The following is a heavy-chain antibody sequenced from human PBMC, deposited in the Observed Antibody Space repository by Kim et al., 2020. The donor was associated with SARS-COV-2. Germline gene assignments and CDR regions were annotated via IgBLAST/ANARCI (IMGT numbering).Heavy chain of an antibody. J-gene: IGHJ6*02. Sequence: GGSLRLSCAASGFTFSDYYMSWIRQAPGKGLEWVSYISSSSSYTNYADSVKGRFTISRDNAKNSLYLQMNSLRAEDTAVYYCARVGDDYVCGSYRDYYYYYGLDLWGQGTTVTVSS. CDR3: ARVGDDYVCGSYRDYYYYYGLDL. CDR1: GFTFSDYY. D-gene: IGHD3-16*02. CDR2: ISSSSSYT. V-gene: IGHV3-11*05.